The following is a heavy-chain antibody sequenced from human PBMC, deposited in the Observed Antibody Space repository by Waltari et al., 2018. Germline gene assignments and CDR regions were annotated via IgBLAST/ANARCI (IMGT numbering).Heavy chain of an antibody. J-gene: IGHJ6*02. CDR1: GFTVGNNS. Sequence: EVQLVETGGGLIQPGGSLRLSCAASGFTVGNNSLTWFRQAPGKGLEWVSVIHIPSTTYYADSVKGRFTMSRDNSKNTLSLQMNSLRDEDTAVYYCARLAVAGPDVFSYFYGMDVWGQGTTVTVSS. CDR3: ARLAVAGPDVFSYFYGMDV. D-gene: IGHD6-19*01. V-gene: IGHV3-53*02. CDR2: IHIPSTT.